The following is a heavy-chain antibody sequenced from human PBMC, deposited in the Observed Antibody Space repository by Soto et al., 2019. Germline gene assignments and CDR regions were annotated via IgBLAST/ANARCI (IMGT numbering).Heavy chain of an antibody. J-gene: IGHJ4*02. CDR1: GYIFTNHY. CDR2: INPSGGST. Sequence: QVQLVQSGAEVKKPGASVKVSCKASGYIFTNHYIHWVRQAPGQGLEWMGIINPSGGSTKYLQKFQGRVTMTRDTSTSTVYMELSSLRSEDTAVYFCARADYYDSSGFYYDYWGQGTLVTVSS. D-gene: IGHD3-22*01. V-gene: IGHV1-46*01. CDR3: ARADYYDSSGFYYDY.